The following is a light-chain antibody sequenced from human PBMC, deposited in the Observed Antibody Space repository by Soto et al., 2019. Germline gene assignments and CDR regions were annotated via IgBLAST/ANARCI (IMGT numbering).Light chain of an antibody. Sequence: QSALTQPASVSGSPGQSITISCTGTSSDVGGYNYVSWFQQHPGKAPKLMIYVVSNRPSGISNRFSGSKSGNTASLTISGLQAEDEADYYCRSYTTSSSWVFGGGTQLTVL. V-gene: IGLV2-14*01. CDR3: RSYTTSSSWV. CDR2: VVS. J-gene: IGLJ3*02. CDR1: SSDVGGYNY.